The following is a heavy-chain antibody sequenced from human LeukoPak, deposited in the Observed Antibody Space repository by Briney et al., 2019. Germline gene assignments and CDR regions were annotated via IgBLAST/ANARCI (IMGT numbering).Heavy chain of an antibody. D-gene: IGHD3-22*01. CDR1: GFTFSSYG. CDR2: IRYDGSNK. CDR3: AKVMKAYYYDSTRSPRDAFDI. V-gene: IGHV3-30*02. J-gene: IGHJ3*02. Sequence: GGSLRLSCAASGFTFSSYGMHWVRQAPGKGLEWVAFIRYDGSNKYYADSVKGRFTISRENSKNTLYLQMNSLRAEDTAVYYCAKVMKAYYYDSTRSPRDAFDIWGQGTMVTVSS.